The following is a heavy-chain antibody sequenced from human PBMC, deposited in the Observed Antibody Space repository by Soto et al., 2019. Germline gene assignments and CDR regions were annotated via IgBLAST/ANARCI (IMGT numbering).Heavy chain of an antibody. CDR3: ASWTTVTTERFDAFDI. CDR2: ISPYDDDT. Sequence: GASVKVSCKTSGYTFINYGISWVRQAPGQGPEWMGWISPYDDDTKYAQKFQGRVTMTTDTSTRTAYMEMRSLRSDDTVVYYCASWTTVTTERFDAFDIWGQGTMVTVSS. V-gene: IGHV1-18*01. J-gene: IGHJ3*02. D-gene: IGHD4-17*01. CDR1: GYTFINYG.